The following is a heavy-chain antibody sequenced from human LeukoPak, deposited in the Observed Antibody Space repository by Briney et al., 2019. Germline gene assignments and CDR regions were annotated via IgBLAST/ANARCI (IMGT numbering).Heavy chain of an antibody. D-gene: IGHD3-22*01. CDR3: ARGPETTSNYDTSGCPYYFDY. CDR2: IIPIFSTP. J-gene: IGHJ4*02. Sequence: SVKVSCTASGGTFSAYAINWVRQAPGQGLEWMGGIIPIFSTPNYAQNFQGRVTITADESTSTAYMELSSLRSEDTAVYYCARGPETTSNYDTSGCPYYFDYWGQGTLVTVSS. CDR1: GGTFSAYA. V-gene: IGHV1-69*01.